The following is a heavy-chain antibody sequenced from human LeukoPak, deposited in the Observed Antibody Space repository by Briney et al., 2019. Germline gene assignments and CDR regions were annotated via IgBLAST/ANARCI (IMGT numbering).Heavy chain of an antibody. J-gene: IGHJ4*02. D-gene: IGHD2-8*01. CDR1: GFTFSSYW. CDR3: ATMVYAPAFDY. Sequence: GGSLRLSCAASGFTFSSYWVSWVRQAPGKGLEWVANIKQDGSEKYYVDSVKGRFTISRDNAKNSLYLQMNSLRAEDTAVYYCATMVYAPAFDYWGQGTLVTVSS. V-gene: IGHV3-7*01. CDR2: IKQDGSEK.